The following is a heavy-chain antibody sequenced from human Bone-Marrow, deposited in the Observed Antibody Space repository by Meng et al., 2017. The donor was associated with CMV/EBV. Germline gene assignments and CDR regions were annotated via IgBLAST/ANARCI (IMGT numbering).Heavy chain of an antibody. V-gene: IGHV3-30*14. CDR1: GFTLSSYA. D-gene: IGHD2-2*01. J-gene: IGHJ4*02. CDR3: ARGGWYAISPIQGY. CDR2: ISYDGRNE. Sequence: GESLKISCLASGFTLSSYAMHWVRQAPGKGLEWVACISYDGRNEYYADFVKGRFSISRDNSRNTLHLQMNSPRPDDTAVYFCARGGWYAISPIQGYWGQGTLVTVSS.